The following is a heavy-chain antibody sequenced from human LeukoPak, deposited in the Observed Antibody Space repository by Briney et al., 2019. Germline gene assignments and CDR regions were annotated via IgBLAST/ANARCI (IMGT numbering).Heavy chain of an antibody. V-gene: IGHV3-48*03. CDR2: ITSGGDTI. CDR3: ARYRADAWSYDALDI. D-gene: IGHD3-10*01. CDR1: GFTFSNYE. Sequence: GGSLRLSCAASGFTFSNYEMNWVRPAPGKGLEWVSYITSGGDTIFYADSVRGRLVTSGDNTNNSVYLQMNGLSAEDTAIYYCARYRADAWSYDALDIWGQGTMVTVSS. J-gene: IGHJ3*02.